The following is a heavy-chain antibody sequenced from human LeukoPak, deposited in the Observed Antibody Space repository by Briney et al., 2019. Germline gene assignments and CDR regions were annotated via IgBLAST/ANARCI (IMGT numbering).Heavy chain of an antibody. Sequence: AASVKVSCKASGYTFTSYYMHWVRQAPGQGLEWMGIINPSGGSTSYAQKFQGRVTMTRDTSTSTVYMELSSLRSEDTAVYYCARDNGGYCSGGSCYSHYFDYWGQGTLVTVSS. D-gene: IGHD2-15*01. CDR1: GYTFTSYY. V-gene: IGHV1-46*01. CDR2: INPSGGST. J-gene: IGHJ4*02. CDR3: ARDNGGYCSGGSCYSHYFDY.